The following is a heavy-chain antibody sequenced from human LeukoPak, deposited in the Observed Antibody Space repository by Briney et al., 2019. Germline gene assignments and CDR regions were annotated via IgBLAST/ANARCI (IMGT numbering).Heavy chain of an antibody. D-gene: IGHD3-10*01. CDR3: ARENYYGSGGYGMDV. CDR1: GFSVSSNY. Sequence: PGGSLRLSCAASGFSVSSNYMSWVRQAPGKGLEWVSVIYSGGSTHYADSVKGRFTISRDNSKNTLYLQMNSLRAEDTAVYYCARENYYGSGGYGMDVWGKGTTVTVSS. CDR2: IYSGGST. V-gene: IGHV3-53*01. J-gene: IGHJ6*04.